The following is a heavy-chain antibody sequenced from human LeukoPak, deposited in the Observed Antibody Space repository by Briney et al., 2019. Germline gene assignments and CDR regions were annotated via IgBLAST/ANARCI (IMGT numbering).Heavy chain of an antibody. CDR1: GGSISSGDYY. J-gene: IGHJ4*02. CDR2: IYYSGST. Sequence: SETLSLTCTVSGGSISSGDYYWSWIRQPPGKGLEWIGYIYYSGSTYYNPSLKSRVTISVDTSKNQFSLKLSSVTAADTAVYYCARAGYTDGDHFPTLFDYWGQGTLVTVSS. D-gene: IGHD4-17*01. CDR3: ARAGYTDGDHFPTLFDY. V-gene: IGHV4-30-4*01.